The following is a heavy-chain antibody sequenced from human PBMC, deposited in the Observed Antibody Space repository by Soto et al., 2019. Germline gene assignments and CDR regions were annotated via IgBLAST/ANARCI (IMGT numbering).Heavy chain of an antibody. CDR2: IIPIFGTA. J-gene: IGHJ6*02. Sequence: QVQLVQSGAEVKKPGSSVKVSCKASGGTFSSYAISWVRQAPGQGLEWMGGIIPIFGTANYAQKFQGRVTITAAKSTSTAYMELSSLSSEDTDVYYCARGEVHHYYYGMDVWGQGTTVTVSS. CDR3: ARGEVHHYYYGMDV. D-gene: IGHD1-26*01. CDR1: GGTFSSYA. V-gene: IGHV1-69*06.